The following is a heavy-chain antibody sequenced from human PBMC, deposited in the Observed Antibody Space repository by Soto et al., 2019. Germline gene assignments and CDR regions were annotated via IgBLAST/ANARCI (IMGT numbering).Heavy chain of an antibody. Sequence: EASVKVSCKASGYTFTSYGISWVRQAPGQGLEWMGWISAYNGNTNYAQKLQGRVTMTTDTSTSTAYMELRSLRSDDTAVYYCARDAYYYDSSGYNGPYYYYGMDVWGQGTTVTVSS. V-gene: IGHV1-18*01. J-gene: IGHJ6*02. CDR3: ARDAYYYDSSGYNGPYYYYGMDV. CDR2: ISAYNGNT. CDR1: GYTFTSYG. D-gene: IGHD3-22*01.